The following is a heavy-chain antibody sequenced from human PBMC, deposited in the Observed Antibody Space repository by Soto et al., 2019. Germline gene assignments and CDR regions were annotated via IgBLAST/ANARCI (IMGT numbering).Heavy chain of an antibody. D-gene: IGHD6-19*01. CDR2: SNHSGSS. CDR3: ARGYSSGHARHWFDP. J-gene: IGHJ5*02. CDR1: GGSFSCFY. Sequence: SETLSLTCGVYGGSFSCFYWSWIRQPPGKGLGWIGESNHSGSSNYSPSLKGRVTISVDTSKNQFSLKLSSVTAADTAVYYCARGYSSGHARHWFDPWGQGTLVTVSS. V-gene: IGHV4-34*01.